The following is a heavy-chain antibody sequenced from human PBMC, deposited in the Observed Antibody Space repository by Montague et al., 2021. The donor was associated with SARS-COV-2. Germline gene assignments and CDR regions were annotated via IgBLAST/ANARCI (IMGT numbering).Heavy chain of an antibody. D-gene: IGHD3-9*01. Sequence: TLSLTCTISGGSISSGGYYWSWIRQPPGKGLEWIGYIYYSGSTYYNPSLKSRVTISVDTSKNQFSLKLSSVTAADTAVYYCARDRGYFDWLFHSDYYYYCMDVWGQGTTVTVSS. CDR1: GGSISSGGYY. V-gene: IGHV4-31*03. J-gene: IGHJ6*02. CDR3: ARDRGYFDWLFHSDYYYYCMDV. CDR2: IYYSGST.